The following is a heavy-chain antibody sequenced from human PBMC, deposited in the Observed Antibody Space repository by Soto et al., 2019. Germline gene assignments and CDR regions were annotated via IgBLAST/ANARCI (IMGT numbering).Heavy chain of an antibody. J-gene: IGHJ4*02. V-gene: IGHV3-74*01. CDR1: GFTFSNYW. CDR3: ALGIGYR. CDR2: ISSDGSTT. Sequence: EVQLVESGGGLVQPGGSLRLSCVASGFTFSNYWMHWVRQAPGKGLVWVSRISSDGSTTTYADSVKGQFTISRDNARNTLYLQMNSLRAEDTAVYYCALGIGYRWGQGTLVTVSS. D-gene: IGHD5-12*01.